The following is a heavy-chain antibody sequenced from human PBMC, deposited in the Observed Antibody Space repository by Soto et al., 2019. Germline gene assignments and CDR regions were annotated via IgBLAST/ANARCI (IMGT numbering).Heavy chain of an antibody. CDR1: YGSISVSNVF. J-gene: IGHJ4*02. Sequence: SETLSLTCTVSYGSISVSNVFWGWVRQPPGKGLEWIGNIDYSGTAYFNPSLGTRVTFPVDTSKNQFSLTLYSVTAADTAVYYCARTTGRHRDFWGQGILVTIS. CDR3: ARTTGRHRDF. CDR2: IDYSGTA. V-gene: IGHV4-39*01. D-gene: IGHD4-4*01.